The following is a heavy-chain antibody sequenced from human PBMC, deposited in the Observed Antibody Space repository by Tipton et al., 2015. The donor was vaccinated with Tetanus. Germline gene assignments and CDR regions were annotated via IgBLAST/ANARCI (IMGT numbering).Heavy chain of an antibody. D-gene: IGHD2-8*01. V-gene: IGHV4-59*01. Sequence: TLSLTCTVSGGSISNYYWNWIRQSPGRGLEWLGNIYYSGDTDYNPSLQSRATISLDTAKNHFSLRLSSVTAAETAVYYCARGMGDYWGQGTLVTVSS. CDR1: GGSISNYY. CDR3: ARGMGDY. J-gene: IGHJ4*02. CDR2: IYYSGDT.